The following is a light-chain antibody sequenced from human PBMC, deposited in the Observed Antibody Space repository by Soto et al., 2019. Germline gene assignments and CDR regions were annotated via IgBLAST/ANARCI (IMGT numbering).Light chain of an antibody. V-gene: IGKV1-39*01. Sequence: DIQMTQSPSSLSASIGDRVTITCLASQTISNFLNWYQWKPGKAPKLLISAASSLQGGVPSRFSGSGSGTDFSLTITSLQPEDFATYFCQQSYSSLITFGQGTRLEIK. CDR3: QQSYSSLIT. CDR1: QTISNF. CDR2: AAS. J-gene: IGKJ5*01.